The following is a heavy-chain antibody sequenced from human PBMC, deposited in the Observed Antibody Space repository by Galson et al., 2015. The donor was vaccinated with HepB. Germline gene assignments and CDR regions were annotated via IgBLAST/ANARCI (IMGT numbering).Heavy chain of an antibody. CDR2: INPDGSNT. J-gene: IGHJ4*02. CDR1: EFIFSNYW. Sequence: SLRLSCAASEFIFSNYWIHWVRQAPGKGLVWVSHINPDGSNTSYADSVKGRFTISRDNAKNTLYLQMNSLRAEDTAVYYCIKLRDGDCYYSTDYWGQGALVTVSS. D-gene: IGHD2-21*02. CDR3: IKLRDGDCYYSTDY. V-gene: IGHV3-74*01.